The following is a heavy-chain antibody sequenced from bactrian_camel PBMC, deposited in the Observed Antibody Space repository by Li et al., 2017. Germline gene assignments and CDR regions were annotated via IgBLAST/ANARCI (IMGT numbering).Heavy chain of an antibody. CDR2: IYSYASNT. J-gene: IGHJ6*01. V-gene: IGHV3-2*01. CDR3: VMNGALFKA. CDR1: GFTFSTYY. Sequence: HVQLVESGGGFVQPGGSLRLACAASGFTFSTYYMSWVRQAPGKGLEWVSSIYSYASNTYYADSVKGRFTISRDNAKNTLYLEMNSLRSKDTALYYCVMNGALFKAWGQGTQVTVS.